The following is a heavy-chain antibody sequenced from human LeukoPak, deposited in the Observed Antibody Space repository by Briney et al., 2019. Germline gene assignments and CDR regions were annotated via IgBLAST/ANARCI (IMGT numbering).Heavy chain of an antibody. CDR2: IYYSGST. D-gene: IGHD6-13*01. CDR1: GGSISSSSYY. V-gene: IGHV4-39*07. Sequence: SETLSLTCTVSGGSISSSSYYGGWIRQPRGRGLECIGSIYYSGSTYYNPFLKSRVTISVATSKNHFSLKLSSVTAADTAVYYCATDRIAAAGDGDYWGQGTLVTVSS. J-gene: IGHJ4*02. CDR3: ATDRIAAAGDGDY.